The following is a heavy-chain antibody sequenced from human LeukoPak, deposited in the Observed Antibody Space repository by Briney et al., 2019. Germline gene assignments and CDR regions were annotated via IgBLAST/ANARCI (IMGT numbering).Heavy chain of an antibody. CDR2: IYYSGST. Sequence: SENLSLTCTVSGGSISSYYWSWIRQPPGKGLEWIGYIYYSGSTNYNPSLKSRVTISVDTSKNQFSLKLSSVTAADTAVYYCARVGWYSSSSGNFYYMDVWGKGTTVTVSS. CDR3: ARVGWYSSSSGNFYYMDV. CDR1: GGSISSYY. V-gene: IGHV4-59*01. D-gene: IGHD6-6*01. J-gene: IGHJ6*03.